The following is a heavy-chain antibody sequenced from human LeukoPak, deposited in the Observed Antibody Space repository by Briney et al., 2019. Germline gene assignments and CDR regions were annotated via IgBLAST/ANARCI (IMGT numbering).Heavy chain of an antibody. V-gene: IGHV3-11*04. J-gene: IGHJ4*02. CDR1: GFTFSDYY. CDR2: ISNGGSSL. D-gene: IGHD6-19*01. CDR3: ARVRVAGFSDFDY. Sequence: GGSLRLSCAASGFTFSDYYMSWIRQAPGKGLEWVSYISNGGSSLYYADSVKGRFTISRDNAKNSLFLQVNSLRAEDTALYSCARVRVAGFSDFDYWGQGTLVTVSS.